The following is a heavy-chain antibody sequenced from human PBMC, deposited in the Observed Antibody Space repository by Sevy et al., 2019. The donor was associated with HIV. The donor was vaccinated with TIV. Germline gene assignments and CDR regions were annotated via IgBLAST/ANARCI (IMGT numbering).Heavy chain of an antibody. CDR2: IYYSGST. Sequence: SETLSLTCTVSGGSISSYYWSWIRQPPGKGLEWIGYIYYSGSTNYNPSLKSRVTISVDTSKNQFFLKLSSVTAADTAVYYCARDPGGYDFWSGYYNYYYYGMDVWGQGTTVTVSS. CDR3: ARDPGGYDFWSGYYNYYYYGMDV. D-gene: IGHD3-3*01. CDR1: GGSISSYY. J-gene: IGHJ6*02. V-gene: IGHV4-59*01.